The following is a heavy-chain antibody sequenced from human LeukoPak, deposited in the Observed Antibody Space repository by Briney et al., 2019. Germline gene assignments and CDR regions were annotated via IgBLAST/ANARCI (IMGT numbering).Heavy chain of an antibody. V-gene: IGHV1-8*01. J-gene: IGHJ4*02. CDR1: GYTFTNSD. CDR3: VRGLGEYYYSSGSPDY. CDR2: MNPNSGNT. D-gene: IGHD3-10*01. Sequence: ASVKVSCKASGYTFTNSDINWVRQATGQGLVWMGWMNPNSGNTGYAQKFQGRVTMTRNTSISTAYMELSSLRSEDTAVYYCVRGLGEYYYSSGSPDYWGQGTLVTVSS.